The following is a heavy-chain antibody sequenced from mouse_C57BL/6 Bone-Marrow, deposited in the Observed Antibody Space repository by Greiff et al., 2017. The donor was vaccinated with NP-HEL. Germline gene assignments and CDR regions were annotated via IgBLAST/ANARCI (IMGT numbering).Heavy chain of an antibody. CDR3: AVGYYDAMDY. J-gene: IGHJ4*01. CDR1: GYTFTSYW. V-gene: IGHV1-69*01. CDR2: IDPSDSYT. D-gene: IGHD2-2*01. Sequence: QVQLQQPGAELVMPGASVKLSCKASGYTFTSYWMHWVKQRPEQGLEWIGEIDPSDSYTNYNQKFKGKSTLTVDKSSSTAYMQLSSLTSEDSAVYYCAVGYYDAMDYWGQGTSVTVSS.